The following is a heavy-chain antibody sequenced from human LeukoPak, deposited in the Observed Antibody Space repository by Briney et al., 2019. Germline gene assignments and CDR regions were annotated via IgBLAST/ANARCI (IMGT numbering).Heavy chain of an antibody. D-gene: IGHD3-9*01. CDR3: AKSPAGRYLDYPDY. V-gene: IGHV3-23*01. CDR2: ISGSGGST. CDR1: GFTFSGYA. J-gene: IGHJ4*02. Sequence: PGGSLRLSCAASGFTFSGYAMSWVRQAPGKGLEWVSAISGSGGSTYYADSVKGRFTISRDNSKNTLYLQMNSLRAEDTAVYYCAKSPAGRYLDYPDYWGQGTLVTVSS.